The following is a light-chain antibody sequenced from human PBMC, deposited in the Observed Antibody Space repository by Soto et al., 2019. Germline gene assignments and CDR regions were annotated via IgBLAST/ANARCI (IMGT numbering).Light chain of an antibody. Sequence: DIQMTQSPSSLSASVGDTVTITCRASQTISTYLSWLQQKPGQSPTLLIYGASTFQGGVPSRFSGSGSETEFTLTIRSLQAEDFATYYCQQTYSFPNTFGQWTKREI. CDR2: GAS. J-gene: IGKJ2*01. CDR1: QTISTY. V-gene: IGKV1-39*01. CDR3: QQTYSFPNT.